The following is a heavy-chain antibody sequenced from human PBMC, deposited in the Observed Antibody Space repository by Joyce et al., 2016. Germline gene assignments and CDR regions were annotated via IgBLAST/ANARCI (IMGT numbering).Heavy chain of an antibody. Sequence: EVQLVESGGGLVQPGGSLRLSCAASGFNFGIYWMSWVRHVPGKVLEWVANINQDGSEKYYVDYMEGRFTISRDNAKNSPYLQMNSLRVEDTAVYYCARAVTKGTVDYWGQGTLVTVSS. CDR3: ARAVTKGTVDY. D-gene: IGHD4-17*01. CDR1: GFNFGIYW. V-gene: IGHV3-7*01. CDR2: INQDGSEK. J-gene: IGHJ4*02.